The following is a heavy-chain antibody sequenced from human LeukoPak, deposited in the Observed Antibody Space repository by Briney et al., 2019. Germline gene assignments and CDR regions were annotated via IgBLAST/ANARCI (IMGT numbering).Heavy chain of an antibody. CDR2: INPNSGDT. Sequence: ASVKVSCKASGFTFTGYYIHWVRQAPGQGLEWMGWINPNSGDTNHAQRFRGRVTMTADTSISTVYMELSSLRSDDTAVYFCARPVLRYFDWQNFFDYWGQGTQVTVSS. D-gene: IGHD3-9*01. CDR1: GFTFTGYY. CDR3: ARPVLRYFDWQNFFDY. J-gene: IGHJ4*02. V-gene: IGHV1-2*02.